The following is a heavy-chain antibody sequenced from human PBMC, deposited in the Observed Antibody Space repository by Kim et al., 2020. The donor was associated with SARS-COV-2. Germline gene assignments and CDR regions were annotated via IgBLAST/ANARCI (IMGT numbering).Heavy chain of an antibody. V-gene: IGHV7-4-1*02. CDR2: INTNTGNP. CDR1: GYTFTSYA. J-gene: IGHJ4*02. D-gene: IGHD3-3*01. Sequence: ASVKVSCKASGYTFTSYAMNWVRQAPEQGLEWMGWINTNTGNPTYAQGFTGRFVFSLDTSVSTAYLQISSLKAEDTAVYYCARRSRDTYYDFWSGYYQNYFDYWGQGTLVTVSS. CDR3: ARRSRDTYYDFWSGYYQNYFDY.